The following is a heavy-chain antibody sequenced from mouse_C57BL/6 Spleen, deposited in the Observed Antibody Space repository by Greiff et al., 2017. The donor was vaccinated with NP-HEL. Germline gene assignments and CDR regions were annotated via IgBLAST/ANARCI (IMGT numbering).Heavy chain of an antibody. V-gene: IGHV1-50*01. CDR3: ARGTSPWFAY. CDR1: GYTFTSYW. J-gene: IGHJ2*01. D-gene: IGHD6-2*01. CDR2: IDPSDSYT. Sequence: QVQLQQPGAELVKPGASVKLSCKASGYTFTSYWMQWVKQRPGQGLEWIGEIDPSDSYTNYNQKFKGKATLTVDTSSSTAYMQLSSLTSEDSAVYYCARGTSPWFAYWGQGTTLTVSS.